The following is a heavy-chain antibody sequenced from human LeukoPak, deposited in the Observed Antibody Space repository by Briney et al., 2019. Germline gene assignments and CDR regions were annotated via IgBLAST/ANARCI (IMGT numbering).Heavy chain of an antibody. CDR3: ARAYSSSWLSAFDI. J-gene: IGHJ3*02. D-gene: IGHD6-13*01. CDR2: IHTRWST. CDR1: GGSISSYY. V-gene: IGHV4-4*09. Sequence: SETLSLTCTVSGGSISSYYGSWIRQPPGKGVEGRGYIHTRWSTNHNPSLTTHVTISSHTSKNHFSLTLSSVTAADTAVYYCARAYSSSWLSAFDIWGQGTILTVSS.